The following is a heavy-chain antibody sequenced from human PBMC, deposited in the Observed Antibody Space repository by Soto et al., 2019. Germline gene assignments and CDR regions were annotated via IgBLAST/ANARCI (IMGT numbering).Heavy chain of an antibody. CDR1: GYTFTGYY. CDR3: ARDRRLAYSSPSPVDY. V-gene: IGHV1-2*02. CDR2: INPNSGGT. Sequence: SVKVSCKASGYTFTGYYMHWVRQAPGQGLEWVGWINPNSGGTNYAQKFQGRVTMTRDTSISTAYMELSRLRSDDTAVYYCARDRRLAYSSPSPVDYWGQGTLVTVSS. D-gene: IGHD6-6*01. J-gene: IGHJ4*02.